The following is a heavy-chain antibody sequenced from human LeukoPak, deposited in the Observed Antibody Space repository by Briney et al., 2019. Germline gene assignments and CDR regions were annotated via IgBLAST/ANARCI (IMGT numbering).Heavy chain of an antibody. V-gene: IGHV3-53*01. CDR2: IYSGGST. CDR3: AKGHGDWGGNYLDH. CDR1: GFNVNSNY. J-gene: IGHJ4*02. D-gene: IGHD4-17*01. Sequence: GGSLRLSCAASGFNVNSNYMNWVRQAPGKGLEWVSAIYSGGSTYYADSVKGRFTVSRDNSKNTVFLEMISLRVEDTALYHCAKGHGDWGGNYLDHWGQGAQVTVSS.